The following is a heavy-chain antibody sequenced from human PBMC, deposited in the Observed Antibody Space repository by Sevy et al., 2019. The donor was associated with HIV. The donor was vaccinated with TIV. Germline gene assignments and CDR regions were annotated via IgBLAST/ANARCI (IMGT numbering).Heavy chain of an antibody. J-gene: IGHJ6*02. Sequence: GGSLRLSCAASGFTVSSNYMSWVRQAPGKGLEWVSVIYSGGSTYYADSVKGRFTISRDNSKNTLYLQMNSLGAEDTAVYYCAGGGTGDTDYYGMDVWGQGTTVTVSS. D-gene: IGHD5-18*01. CDR3: AGGGTGDTDYYGMDV. V-gene: IGHV3-53*01. CDR1: GFTVSSNY. CDR2: IYSGGST.